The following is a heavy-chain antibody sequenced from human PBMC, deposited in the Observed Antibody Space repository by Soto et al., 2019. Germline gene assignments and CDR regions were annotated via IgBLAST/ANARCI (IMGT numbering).Heavy chain of an antibody. D-gene: IGHD7-27*01. V-gene: IGHV3-21*01. CDR2: ISSSSSYI. CDR3: AGQTGEGFVYFDY. J-gene: IGHJ4*02. CDR1: GFTFSSYS. Sequence: GGSLRLPCAASGFTFSSYSMNWVRQAPGKGLEWVSSISSSSSYIYYADSVKGRFTISRDNAKNSLYLQMNSLRAEDTAVYYCAGQTGEGFVYFDYWGQVTLVTVSS.